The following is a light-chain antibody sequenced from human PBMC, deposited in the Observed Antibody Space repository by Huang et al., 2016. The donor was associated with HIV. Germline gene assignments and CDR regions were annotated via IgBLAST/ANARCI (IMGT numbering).Light chain of an antibody. J-gene: IGKJ4*01. CDR2: DAS. V-gene: IGKV3-11*01. CDR3: QQRSAWPLT. CDR1: QSVHSD. Sequence: EIVLTQSPATLSLSPGERATLSCRASQSVHSDLALYPQKPGQAPRLRSYDASNRATGIPARFSGSGSGTDFTRTISSLQSEDFAFYYCQQRSAWPLTFGGGTKVEI.